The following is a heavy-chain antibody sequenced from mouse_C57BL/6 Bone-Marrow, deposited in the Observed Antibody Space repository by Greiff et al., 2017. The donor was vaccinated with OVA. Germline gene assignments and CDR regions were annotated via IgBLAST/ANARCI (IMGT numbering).Heavy chain of an antibody. D-gene: IGHD1-1*01. J-gene: IGHJ4*01. CDR1: GFTFSDYY. CDR2: ISNGGGST. V-gene: IGHV5-12*01. Sequence: EVQGVESGGGLVQPGGSLKLSCAASGFTFSDYYMSWVRQTPEKRLEWVAYISNGGGSTYYPDTVKGRLPISRDNAKNTLYLQMSSLKSEDSAMYFGARHSHIYYYSDYWGPGTSVTVSS. CDR3: ARHSHIYYYSDY.